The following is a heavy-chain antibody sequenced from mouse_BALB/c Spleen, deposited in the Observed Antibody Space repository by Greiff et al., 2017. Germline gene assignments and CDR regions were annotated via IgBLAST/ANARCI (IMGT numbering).Heavy chain of an antibody. CDR1: GYTFTSYW. D-gene: IGHD2-14*01. V-gene: IGHV1S127*01. CDR2: IDPSDSYT. CDR3: TRKNYRYDGRTWFAY. J-gene: IGHJ3*01. Sequence: VQLQQPGAELVKPGASVKMSCKASGYTFTSYWMHWVKQRPGQGLEWIGVIDPSDSYTSYNQKFKGKATLTVDTSSSTAYMQLSSLTSEDSAVYYCTRKNYRYDGRTWFAYWGQGTLVTVSA.